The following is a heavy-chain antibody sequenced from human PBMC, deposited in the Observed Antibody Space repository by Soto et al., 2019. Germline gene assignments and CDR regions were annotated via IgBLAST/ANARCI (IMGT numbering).Heavy chain of an antibody. J-gene: IGHJ3*01. D-gene: IGHD2-15*01. V-gene: IGHV3-23*01. CDR3: ARELGYCSGGSCYMDGAFDF. CDR2: ISGSGDST. CDR1: GSTFSSYA. Sequence: EVQLWESGGGLVQPGGSLRLSCAASGSTFSSYAMSWVRLAPGKGLEWVSVISGSGDSTYYADSVKGRFTISRDNSKNTLYVQMNSLRAEDTAVYYCARELGYCSGGSCYMDGAFDFWGQGTMVTVSS.